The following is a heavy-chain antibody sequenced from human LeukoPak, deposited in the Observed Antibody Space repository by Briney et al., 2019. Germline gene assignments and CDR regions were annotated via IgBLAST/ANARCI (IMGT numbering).Heavy chain of an antibody. CDR2: IYTSGST. V-gene: IGHV4-4*07. CDR3: ARGRPPICSGGSCPPGNWFDP. Sequence: SETLSLTCTVSGGSISSYYWSWIRQPAGKGLEWIGRIYTSGSTNYNPSLKSRVTMSVDTSKNQFSLKLSSVTAADTAVYYCARGRPPICSGGSCPPGNWFDPWGQGTLVTVSS. D-gene: IGHD2-15*01. CDR1: GGSISSYY. J-gene: IGHJ5*02.